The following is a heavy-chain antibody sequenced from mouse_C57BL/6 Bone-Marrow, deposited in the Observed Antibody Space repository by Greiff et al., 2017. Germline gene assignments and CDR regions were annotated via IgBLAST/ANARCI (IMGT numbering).Heavy chain of an antibody. CDR1: GYTFTSYW. CDR3: AHDGSQNYYAMDY. Sequence: VQLQQPGAELVKPGASVKMSCKASGYTFTSYWITWVKQRPGQGLEWIGDIYPGSGSTNYNEKFKSKATLTVDTSSSTAYMQLSSLTSEDSAVYYCAHDGSQNYYAMDYWGQGTSVTVSS. V-gene: IGHV1-55*01. CDR2: IYPGSGST. D-gene: IGHD2-3*01. J-gene: IGHJ4*01.